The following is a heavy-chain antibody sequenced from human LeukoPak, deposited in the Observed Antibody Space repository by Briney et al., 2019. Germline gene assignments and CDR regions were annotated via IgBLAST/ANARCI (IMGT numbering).Heavy chain of an antibody. V-gene: IGHV4-4*07. D-gene: IGHD6-13*01. Sequence: SETLSLTCTVSGGSISSYYWSWIRQPAGKGLEWIGRIYTSGSTNYNPSLRSRVTMSVDTSKNQFSLKLNSVTAADTAVYYCARDSTTWHGGLFDYWGQGTLDTVSS. CDR1: GGSISSYY. CDR3: ARDSTTWHGGLFDY. J-gene: IGHJ4*02. CDR2: IYTSGST.